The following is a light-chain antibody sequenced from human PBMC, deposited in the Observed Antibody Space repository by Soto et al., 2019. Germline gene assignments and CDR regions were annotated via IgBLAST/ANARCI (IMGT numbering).Light chain of an antibody. J-gene: IGKJ3*01. CDR2: GAA. CDR1: QTVFSTY. CDR3: HHYGSSRFT. V-gene: IGKV3-20*01. Sequence: EIVLTQSPGTLSLSSGERATISCRASQTVFSTYLAGYQQKPGQAPRLLIHGAASRATGIPERFSGSGSGTDFTLTISRLEPEDFAVYYCHHYGSSRFTFGPGTKVDIK.